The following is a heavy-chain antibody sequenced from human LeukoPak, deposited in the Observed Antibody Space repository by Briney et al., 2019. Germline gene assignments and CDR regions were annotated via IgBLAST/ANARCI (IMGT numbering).Heavy chain of an antibody. CDR3: ARETPRRGETRDGYR. J-gene: IGHJ4*02. CDR1: GFTFSSYS. D-gene: IGHD5-24*01. CDR2: VSTGSNYI. V-gene: IGHV3-21*01. Sequence: PGGSLRLSCTASGFTFSSYSLNWVRQAPGKGLEWVSSVSTGSNYIYYADSVKGRFTISRDNDKNSLYLQMNSLRVEDTAVYYCARETPRRGETRDGYRWGQGTLVTVSS.